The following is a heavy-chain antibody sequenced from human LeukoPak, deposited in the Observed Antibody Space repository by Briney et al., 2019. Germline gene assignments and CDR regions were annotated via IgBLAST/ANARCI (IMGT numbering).Heavy chain of an antibody. J-gene: IGHJ5*02. CDR2: INPNSGGT. CDR1: GYTFTGYY. Sequence: ASVKVSCKASGYTFTGYYIHWVRQATGQGLECVGWINPNSGGTNYAQKFQGRVTMTRDASISTAYMELSRLRSDDTAVYYCARGGSGSYFSWLDPWGQGTLVTVSS. V-gene: IGHV1-2*02. CDR3: ARGGSGSYFSWLDP. D-gene: IGHD3-10*01.